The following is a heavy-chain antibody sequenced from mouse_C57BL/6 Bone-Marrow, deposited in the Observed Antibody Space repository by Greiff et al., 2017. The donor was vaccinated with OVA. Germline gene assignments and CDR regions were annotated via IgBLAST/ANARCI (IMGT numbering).Heavy chain of an antibody. CDR1: GFTFSSYG. J-gene: IGHJ4*01. CDR3: ARRNDDSASYYAMDY. V-gene: IGHV5-6*01. CDR2: ISSGGSYT. Sequence: EVQRVESGGDLVKPGGSLKLSCAASGFTFSSYGMSWVRQTPDKRLEWVATISSGGSYTNYPDSVKGRFTFSRDNAYNTLYLQMSSLKSEDTGMYCCARRNDDSASYYAMDYWGQGTSVTVSS. D-gene: IGHD3-2*01.